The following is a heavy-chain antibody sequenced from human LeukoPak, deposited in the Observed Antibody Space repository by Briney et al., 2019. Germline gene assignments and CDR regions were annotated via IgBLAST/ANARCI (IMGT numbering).Heavy chain of an antibody. CDR3: ARNKEENVRVGAASTLSAFDT. V-gene: IGHV1-18*01. J-gene: IGHJ3*02. Sequence: ASVKVSCKASGYTFTGYGISWVRQAPGPGLEWMGWIGAYNGNRNYEQKLQGRGTMTTDTSTSTAYMELRSRRTDDAAAYYCARNKEENVRVGAASTLSAFDTTGQRT. D-gene: IGHD3-3*01. CDR2: IGAYNGNR. CDR1: GYTFTGYG.